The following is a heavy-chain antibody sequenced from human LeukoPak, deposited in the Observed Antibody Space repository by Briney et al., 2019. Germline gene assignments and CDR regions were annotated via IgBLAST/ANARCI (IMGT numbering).Heavy chain of an antibody. V-gene: IGHV3-48*03. D-gene: IGHD3-22*01. J-gene: IGHJ5*02. CDR1: GFIFSGYD. CDR2: ISRSGRTI. CDR3: ASQYYYDNSAYYTSDWFDP. Sequence: GGSLRLSCAASGFIFSGYDMNWVRQPPGKGLEWVSFISRSGRTIYYADSVKGRFAISRDDAKNSLYLQMNSLRAGDTALYYCASQYYYDNSAYYTSDWFDPWGQGTLVTVSS.